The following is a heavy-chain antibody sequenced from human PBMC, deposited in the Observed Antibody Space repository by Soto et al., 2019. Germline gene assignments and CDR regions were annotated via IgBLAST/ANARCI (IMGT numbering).Heavy chain of an antibody. J-gene: IGHJ6*02. V-gene: IGHV4-59*01. Sequence: SETLSLTCTVSGGSISSYYWSWIRQPPGKGLEWIGYIYYSGSTNYNPSLKSRVTISVDTSKNQFSLKLSSVTAADTAVYYCAREEYDSRNYYYYGMDGWGQGTTVTVSS. CDR1: GGSISSYY. D-gene: IGHD3-22*01. CDR2: IYYSGST. CDR3: AREEYDSRNYYYYGMDG.